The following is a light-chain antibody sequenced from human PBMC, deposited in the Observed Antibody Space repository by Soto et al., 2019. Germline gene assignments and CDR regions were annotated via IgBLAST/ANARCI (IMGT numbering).Light chain of an antibody. V-gene: IGKV3-11*01. CDR2: DAS. J-gene: IGKJ4*01. Sequence: EIFLTQSPATLSLARWEIATLSCRASQSVSSQLAWYQQKPGQAPRLLIYDASNRATGIPARFSGSGSATDFTLTISSLEPEDFAVYYCQQRCDWPLTFGGGTKVDIK. CDR1: QSVSSQ. CDR3: QQRCDWPLT.